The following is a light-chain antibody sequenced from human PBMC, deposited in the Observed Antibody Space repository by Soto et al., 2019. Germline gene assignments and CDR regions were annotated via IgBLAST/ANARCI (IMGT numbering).Light chain of an antibody. CDR3: ASHTTTNTRV. CDR2: EVS. Sequence: QSVLTQPASVSGAPGQSIAISCTGTSSDVGAYDYVSWYQQHPDRAPRLVIYEVSNRPSGVSNRFSGSKSVNTATLTISGLQAEDGADYYCASHTTTNTRVFGTGTKVTVL. CDR1: SSDVGAYDY. J-gene: IGLJ1*01. V-gene: IGLV2-14*03.